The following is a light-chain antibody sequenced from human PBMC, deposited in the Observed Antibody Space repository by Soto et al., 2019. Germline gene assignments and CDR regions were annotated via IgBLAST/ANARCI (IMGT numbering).Light chain of an antibody. Sequence: EIVLTQSPATLSLSPGERATLSCRASQSVSSYLAWYQQKPGQAPRLLIYDASNRATGIPARFSGSGSGTDFTLTISSLEPEDFAVYYCQQGSNWPPRLVTFGPGTKVDIK. J-gene: IGKJ3*01. V-gene: IGKV3-11*01. CDR2: DAS. CDR1: QSVSSY. CDR3: QQGSNWPPRLVT.